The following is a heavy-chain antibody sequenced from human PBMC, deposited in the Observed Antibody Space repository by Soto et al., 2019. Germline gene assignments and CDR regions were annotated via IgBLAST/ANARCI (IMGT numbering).Heavy chain of an antibody. CDR2: ISGSGGST. CDR1: GFTFSSYA. D-gene: IGHD6-19*01. J-gene: IGHJ4*02. CDR3: AKDRRESSGWKPLWYFDY. V-gene: IGHV3-23*01. Sequence: GGSLRLSCAASGFTFSSYAMSWVRQAPGKGLEWVSAISGSGGSTYYADSVKGRFTISRDNSKNTLYLQMNSLRAEDTAVYYCAKDRRESSGWKPLWYFDYWGQGTLVTVSS.